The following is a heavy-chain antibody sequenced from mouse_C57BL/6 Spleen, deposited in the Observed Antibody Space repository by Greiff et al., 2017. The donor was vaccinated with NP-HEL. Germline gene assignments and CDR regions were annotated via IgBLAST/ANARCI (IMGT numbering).Heavy chain of an antibody. CDR2: IRSKSNNYAT. J-gene: IGHJ4*01. CDR3: VRQRTAQATGYAMDY. D-gene: IGHD3-2*02. V-gene: IGHV10-1*01. Sequence: EVQLVESGGGLVQPKGSLKLSCAASGFSFNTYAMNWVRQAPGKGLEWVARIRSKSNNYATYYADSVKDRFTISRDDSESMLYLQMNNLKTEDTAMYYCVRQRTAQATGYAMDYWGQGTSVTVSS. CDR1: GFSFNTYA.